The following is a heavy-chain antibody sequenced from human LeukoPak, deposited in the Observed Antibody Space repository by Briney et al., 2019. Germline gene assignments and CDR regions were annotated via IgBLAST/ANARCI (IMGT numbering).Heavy chain of an antibody. J-gene: IGHJ4*02. V-gene: IGHV4-34*01. CDR3: ARGSSEQLDRGGFDY. CDR2: INHSGST. Sequence: SETLSLTCAVYGGSFSGYYWSWIRQPPGKGLEWIGEINHSGSTNYNPSLKSRVTISVDTSKNQFSLKLSSVTAADTAVYYCARGSSEQLDRGGFDYWGQGTLVTVSS. D-gene: IGHD6-6*01. CDR1: GGSFSGYY.